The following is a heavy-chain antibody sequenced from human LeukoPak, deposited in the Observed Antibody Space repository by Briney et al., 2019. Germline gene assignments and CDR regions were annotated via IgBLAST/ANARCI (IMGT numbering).Heavy chain of an antibody. CDR2: ISGHNGNT. D-gene: IGHD2-15*01. J-gene: IGHJ4*02. CDR3: ARAGDDAVVPHGLLDY. CDR1: GYSFSTYG. V-gene: IGHV1-18*01. Sequence: ASVKVSFKASGYSFSTYGISWVRQAPGQGLEWMGWISGHNGNTKSAQRFQGRVTMTADTSTTTVYMELRSLTSDDTAVFYCARAGDDAVVPHGLLDYWGQGSLVTVSS.